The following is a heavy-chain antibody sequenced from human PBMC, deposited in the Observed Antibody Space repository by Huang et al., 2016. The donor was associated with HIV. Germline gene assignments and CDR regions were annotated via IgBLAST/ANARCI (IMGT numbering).Heavy chain of an antibody. CDR3: ARGIAAGDY. D-gene: IGHD6-25*01. CDR2: INAGKGKT. V-gene: IGHV1-3*01. J-gene: IGHJ4*02. Sequence: QVQLVQSGAEVKKPGASVKVSCKASGSIFSTYDTHWVRQAPGQRLEWMGRINAGKGKTKYSHRFQGRVTITRDTAANTAYVELSSLRSEDTGVYYCARGIAAGDYWGQGTLVTVSS. CDR1: GSIFSTYD.